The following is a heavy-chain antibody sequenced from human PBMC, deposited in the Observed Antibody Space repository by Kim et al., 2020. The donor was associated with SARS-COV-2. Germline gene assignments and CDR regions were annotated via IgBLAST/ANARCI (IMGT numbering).Heavy chain of an antibody. CDR3: ARAMIRGVIMDYYGLDV. Sequence: SVKVRFTSSRDDGKNSLYLQMNSLRDEDTAVYYCARAMIRGVIMDYYGLDVWGQGTTVTVSS. D-gene: IGHD3-10*01. J-gene: IGHJ6*02. V-gene: IGHV3-48*02.